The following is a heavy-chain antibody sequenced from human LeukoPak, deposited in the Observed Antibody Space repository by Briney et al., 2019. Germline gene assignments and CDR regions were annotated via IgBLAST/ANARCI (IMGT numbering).Heavy chain of an antibody. D-gene: IGHD3-3*01. CDR2: ISGSGGST. J-gene: IGHJ4*02. Sequence: GGSLRLSCAASGFTFSDYYMSWVRQAPGKGMEWVSAISGSGGSTYYADSVKGRFTISRDNSKNTLYLQMNSLRAEDTAVYYCAKPSYYDFWSGYSDLDYWGQGTLVTVSS. CDR1: GFTFSDYY. CDR3: AKPSYYDFWSGYSDLDY. V-gene: IGHV3-23*01.